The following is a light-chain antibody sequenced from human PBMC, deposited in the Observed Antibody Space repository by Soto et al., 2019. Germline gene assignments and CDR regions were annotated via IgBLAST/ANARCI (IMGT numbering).Light chain of an antibody. J-gene: IGKJ1*01. Sequence: DIQMTQSPSTLSASVGDTVTITCRASQTISRWLAWYQQKPGKAPSLLIYTASTLESGVPSRFSASGSGTEFTLTIRSLNPDDFATYYCQEYNNYWTFGQGAKVDIK. CDR1: QTISRW. CDR3: QEYNNYWT. V-gene: IGKV1-5*01. CDR2: TAS.